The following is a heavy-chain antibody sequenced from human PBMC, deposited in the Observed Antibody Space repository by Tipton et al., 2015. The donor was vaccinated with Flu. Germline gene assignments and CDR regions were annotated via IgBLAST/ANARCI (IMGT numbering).Heavy chain of an antibody. V-gene: IGHV3-11*01. D-gene: IGHD3-3*01. J-gene: IGHJ6*02. CDR3: ARDHPPSITVLGEITDYFGMDV. CDR2: LSDSGSTI. CDR1: GFTFSDYY. Sequence: SLRLSCAASGFTFSDYYMSWIRQVPGKGLEWLSHLSDSGSTINYADSVKGRFTISRDNAKNSLYLQMNSLRAEDTAVYYCARDHPPSITVLGEITDYFGMDVWGQGTTVTVPS.